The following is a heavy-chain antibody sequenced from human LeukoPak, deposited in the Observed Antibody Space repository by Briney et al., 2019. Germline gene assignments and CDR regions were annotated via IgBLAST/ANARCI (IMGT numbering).Heavy chain of an antibody. CDR1: GFTFSSYA. CDR3: AKGSYYDSSGSFYFDY. J-gene: IGHJ4*02. CDR2: ISGSGDNT. V-gene: IGHV3-23*01. D-gene: IGHD3-22*01. Sequence: GGSLRLSCAASGFTFSSYAMSWVRQAPGKGLEWVSGISGSGDNTYYADSVKGRFTIPRDNSKNTLYVQVNSLGTEDTAAYYCAKGSYYDSSGSFYFDYWGQGTLVTVSS.